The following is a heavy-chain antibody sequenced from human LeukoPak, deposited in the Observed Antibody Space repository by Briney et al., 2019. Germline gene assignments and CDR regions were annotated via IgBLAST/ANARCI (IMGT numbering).Heavy chain of an antibody. CDR3: ARDSSSKGSAFDI. Sequence: GGSLRLSCAASGFTFSSYWMSWVRQAPGKGLEWVSSISTSSSYIYSADSLKGRFTISRDNAKNSLYLQMNSLRAEDTAMYYCARDSSSKGSAFDIWGHGTMVTVSS. CDR2: ISTSSSYI. D-gene: IGHD6-13*01. V-gene: IGHV3-21*01. CDR1: GFTFSSYW. J-gene: IGHJ3*02.